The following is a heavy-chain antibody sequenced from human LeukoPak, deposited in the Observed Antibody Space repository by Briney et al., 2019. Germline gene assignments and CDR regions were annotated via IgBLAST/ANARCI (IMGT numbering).Heavy chain of an antibody. CDR3: ARDFAMIVTD. CDR1: GFTYTSYT. Sequence: GGSLRLSCAASGFTYTSYTMRWARQAPGKGLEWVAGISNTGGNTEYADSVKGRFTISRDNSKNTLYLQMNSLRAEDTAVYYCARDFAMIVTDWGQGTLVTVSS. D-gene: IGHD3-22*01. J-gene: IGHJ4*02. V-gene: IGHV3-23*01. CDR2: ISNTGGNT.